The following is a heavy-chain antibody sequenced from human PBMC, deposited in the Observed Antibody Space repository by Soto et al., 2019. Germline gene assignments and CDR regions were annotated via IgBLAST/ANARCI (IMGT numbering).Heavy chain of an antibody. D-gene: IGHD3-3*01. CDR3: AKQLDLGFWSGSLGP. J-gene: IGHJ5*02. Sequence: GGSLRLSCAASGFTFSSYGMHWVRQAPGKGLEWVAVISYDGSNKYYADSVKGRFTISRDNSKNTLYLQMNSLRAEDTAVYYCAKQLDLGFWSGSLGPWGQGTLVTVSS. V-gene: IGHV3-30*18. CDR2: ISYDGSNK. CDR1: GFTFSSYG.